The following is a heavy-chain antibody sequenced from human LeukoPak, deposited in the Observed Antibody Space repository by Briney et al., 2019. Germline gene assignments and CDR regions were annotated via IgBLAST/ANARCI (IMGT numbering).Heavy chain of an antibody. CDR2: INHSGST. D-gene: IGHD6-19*01. V-gene: IGHV4-34*01. Sequence: PSETLSLTCAVYGGSFSVYYWSWIRQPPGKGLEWIGEINHSGSTNYNPSLKSRVTISVDTSKNQFSLKLSSVTAADTAVYYCARHTTSGWYQVVYWGQGTLVTVSS. J-gene: IGHJ4*02. CDR3: ARHTTSGWYQVVY. CDR1: GGSFSVYY.